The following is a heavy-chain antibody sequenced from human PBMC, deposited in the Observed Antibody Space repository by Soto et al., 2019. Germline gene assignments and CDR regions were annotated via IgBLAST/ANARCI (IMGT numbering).Heavy chain of an antibody. D-gene: IGHD2-15*01. CDR3: ARLSWGVVAAKESYFQH. CDR2: IYPVDSDT. CDR1: GYSFTSYW. Sequence: EVQLVQSGAEVKKPGESLKISCKGSGYSFTSYWIGWVRQMPGKGLEWMGIIYPVDSDTRYSPSFQGQVTISADKSISTAYLQWSSLKASDTAMYYCARLSWGVVAAKESYFQHWGQGTLVTVSS. J-gene: IGHJ1*01. V-gene: IGHV5-51*03.